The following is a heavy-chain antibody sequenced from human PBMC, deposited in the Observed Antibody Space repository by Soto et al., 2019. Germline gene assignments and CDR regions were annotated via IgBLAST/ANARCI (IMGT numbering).Heavy chain of an antibody. Sequence: PGGSLRLSCAASGFTFSSYAMSWVRQAPGKGLEWVSAISGSGGSTYYADSVKGRFTISRDNSKNTLYLQMNSLRAEDTAVYYCAKDPICTNVLCYDYYCSGMDVWGQGTTVTVSS. CDR1: GFTFSSYA. D-gene: IGHD2-8*01. J-gene: IGHJ6*02. V-gene: IGHV3-23*01. CDR3: AKDPICTNVLCYDYYCSGMDV. CDR2: ISGSGGST.